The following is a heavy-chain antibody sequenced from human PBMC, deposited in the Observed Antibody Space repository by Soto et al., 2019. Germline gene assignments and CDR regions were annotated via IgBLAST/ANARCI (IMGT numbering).Heavy chain of an antibody. CDR2: IYPGDSDT. CDR1: GYSFTSYW. V-gene: IGHV5-51*01. J-gene: IGHJ4*02. Sequence: PGESLKISCKGSGYSFTSYWIGWVRQMPGKGLEWMGIIYPGDSDTRYSPSFQGQVTISADKSISTAYLQWSSLKASDTAMYYCASQALGSRRSWYSTPLSSEYYFDYWGQGTLVTVSS. CDR3: ASQALGSRRSWYSTPLSSEYYFDY. D-gene: IGHD6-13*01.